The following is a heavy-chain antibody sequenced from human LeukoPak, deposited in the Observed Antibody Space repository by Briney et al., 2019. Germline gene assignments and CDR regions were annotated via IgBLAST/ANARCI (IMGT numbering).Heavy chain of an antibody. D-gene: IGHD3-10*01. Sequence: PGGSLRLSCAASGFTFSSYWMSWVRQAPGKGLEWVSYISRGGDSMYYADSVKGRFTISRDNGKNSLYLQMNSLRPEDTAVYYCAKDLDYYASRSPSLDVWGKGTTVTISS. J-gene: IGHJ6*04. V-gene: IGHV3-48*04. CDR3: AKDLDYYASRSPSLDV. CDR2: ISRGGDSM. CDR1: GFTFSSYW.